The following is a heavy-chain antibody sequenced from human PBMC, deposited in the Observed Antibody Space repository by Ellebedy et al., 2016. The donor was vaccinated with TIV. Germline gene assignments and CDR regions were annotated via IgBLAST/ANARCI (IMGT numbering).Heavy chain of an antibody. CDR3: ARPNLWFGDPSQGAFDI. J-gene: IGHJ3*02. D-gene: IGHD3-10*01. CDR1: GYSFTSYW. V-gene: IGHV5-51*01. Sequence: GESLKISXKGSGYSFTSYWIGWVRQMPGKGLEWMGIIYPGDSDTRYSPSFQGQVTISADKSISTAYLQWSSLKASDTAMYYCARPNLWFGDPSQGAFDIWGQGTMVTVSS. CDR2: IYPGDSDT.